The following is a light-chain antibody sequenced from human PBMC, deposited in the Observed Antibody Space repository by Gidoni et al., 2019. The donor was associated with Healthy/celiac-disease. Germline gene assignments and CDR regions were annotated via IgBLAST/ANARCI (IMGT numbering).Light chain of an antibody. J-gene: IGKJ4*01. CDR3: QQRSNWPPLT. CDR1: QRVSSY. V-gene: IGKV3-11*01. Sequence: EIVLTQSPATLSLSPGERATLSCRASQRVSSYLAWYQQKPGQAPRLPIYDASNRATGIPARFSGSGSGTDFTLTISSLEPDDFAVYYCQQRSNWPPLTFXGXTKVXIK. CDR2: DAS.